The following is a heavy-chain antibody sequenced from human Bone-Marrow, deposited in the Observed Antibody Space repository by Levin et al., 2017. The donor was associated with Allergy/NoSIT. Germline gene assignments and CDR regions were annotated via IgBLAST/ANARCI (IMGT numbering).Heavy chain of an antibody. CDR3: TREPAAAGTGWFDP. CDR1: GFTFSNYW. D-gene: IGHD6-13*01. CDR2: INSDGSSK. J-gene: IGHJ5*02. V-gene: IGHV3-74*01. Sequence: GESLKISCAASGFTFSNYWMHWVRQAPGKGLVWVSRINSDGSSKTYADSVKGRFTISRDNSKNKLSLQVNSLRAEDTAVYYCTREPAAAGTGWFDPWGQGTLVTVSS.